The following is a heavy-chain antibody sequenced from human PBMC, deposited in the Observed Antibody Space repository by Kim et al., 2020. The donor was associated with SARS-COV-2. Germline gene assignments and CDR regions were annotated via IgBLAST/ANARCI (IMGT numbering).Heavy chain of an antibody. CDR3: LGGFYFDS. J-gene: IGHJ4*02. CDR2: IDCGNGNT. D-gene: IGHD3-16*01. V-gene: IGHV1-3*01. CDR1: GHFFTRDS. Sequence: ASVKVSCKTSGHFFTRDSIHWVRQAPGQGLEWMGGIDCGNGNTIYSQKFQGRVTFTTDTSASTAHMELSFRRSEDSAVYYCLGGFYFDSWCQGTLVTVSS.